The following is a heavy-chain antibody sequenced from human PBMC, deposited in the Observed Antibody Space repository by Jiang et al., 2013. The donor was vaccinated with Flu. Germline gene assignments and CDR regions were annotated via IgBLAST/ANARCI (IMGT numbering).Heavy chain of an antibody. Sequence: GAEVKKPGASVKVSCKASGYTFTSYGISWVRQAPGQGLEWMGWISAYNGNTNYAQKLQGRVTMTTDTSTSTVYMELSSLRSEDTAVYYCARDRGGYNQGIDYYYGMDVWGKGTTVTVSS. CDR1: GYTFTSYG. CDR2: ISAYNGNT. J-gene: IGHJ6*04. CDR3: ARDRGGYNQGIDYYYGMDV. V-gene: IGHV1-18*01. D-gene: IGHD5-24*01.